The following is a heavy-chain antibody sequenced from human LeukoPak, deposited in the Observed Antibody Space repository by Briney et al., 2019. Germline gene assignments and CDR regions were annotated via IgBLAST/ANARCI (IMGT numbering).Heavy chain of an antibody. D-gene: IGHD3-16*02. V-gene: IGHV1-69*05. CDR3: ARETHWGSYRYFDY. CDR1: GGTFSSYA. Sequence: SVKVSCKASGGTFSSYAISWVRQAPGQGLEWMGRIIPIFGTANYAQRFQGRVTITTDESTSTAYMELSSLRSEDTAVYYCARETHWGSYRYFDYWGQGTLVTVSS. CDR2: IIPIFGTA. J-gene: IGHJ4*02.